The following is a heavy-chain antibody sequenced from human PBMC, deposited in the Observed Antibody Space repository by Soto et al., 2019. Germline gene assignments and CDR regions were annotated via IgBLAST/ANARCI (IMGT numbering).Heavy chain of an antibody. J-gene: IGHJ4*02. V-gene: IGHV3-30-3*01. CDR1: GFTFSSCA. Sequence: GGSLRLSCAASGFTFSSCAMHWVRQAPGKGLEWVALIPYDGSNKYYADSVKGRFTISRDNSKNTLYLQMNSLRAEDTAVYYCARDKSDLRFLEWSYYFDYWGQGSLVTVSS. CDR2: IPYDGSNK. CDR3: ARDKSDLRFLEWSYYFDY. D-gene: IGHD3-3*01.